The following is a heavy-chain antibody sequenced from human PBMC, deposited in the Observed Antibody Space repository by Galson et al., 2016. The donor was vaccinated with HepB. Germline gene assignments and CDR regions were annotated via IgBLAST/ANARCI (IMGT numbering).Heavy chain of an antibody. CDR1: GVSVSSGGYY. CDR3: ARVTWELHDAFDI. CDR2: IFNSGTT. D-gene: IGHD1-26*01. Sequence: LSLTCNVTGVSVSSGGYYWSWIRQYPGKGLEWTGYIFNSGTTYYNPSLQSRVSISLDTSKNQFSLKLSSVTAADTAVYYCARVTWELHDAFDIWGQGTMVTVSS. J-gene: IGHJ3*02. V-gene: IGHV4-31*03.